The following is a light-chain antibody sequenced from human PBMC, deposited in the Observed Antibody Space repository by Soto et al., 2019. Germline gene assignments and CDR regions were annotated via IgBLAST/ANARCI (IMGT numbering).Light chain of an antibody. J-gene: IGLJ2*01. CDR1: SSDVGAYNY. CDR2: DVS. V-gene: IGLV2-14*03. CDR3: SSYTTSSNVV. Sequence: QSALTQPASVSGSPGKSITISCTGTSSDVGAYNYVSWYQQHPGKVPKVMIFDVSSRPSGVSNRFSGSKSGNTASLTISGLQAEDEADYYCSSYTTSSNVVFGGGTKLTVL.